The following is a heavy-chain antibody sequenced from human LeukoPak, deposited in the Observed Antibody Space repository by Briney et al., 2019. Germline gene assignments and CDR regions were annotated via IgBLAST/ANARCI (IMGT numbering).Heavy chain of an antibody. CDR1: GGSISSYY. CDR2: IYYSGST. D-gene: IGHD2-21*01. J-gene: IGHJ4*02. CDR3: ARVEEFAIGYFDY. Sequence: PSETLSLTCTVSGGSISSYYWSWIRQPPGEGLEWIGYIYYSGSTNYNPSLKSRVTISVDTSKNQFSLKLSSVTAADTAVYYCARVEEFAIGYFDYWGQGTLVTVSS. V-gene: IGHV4-59*01.